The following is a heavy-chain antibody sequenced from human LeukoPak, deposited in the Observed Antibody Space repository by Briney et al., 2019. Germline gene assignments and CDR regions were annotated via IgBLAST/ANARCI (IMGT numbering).Heavy chain of an antibody. Sequence: GASVKVSCKASGYTFTGYYMHWVRQAPGQGLEWMGWINPNSGGTNYAQKFQGRVTMTRDTSISTAYMELSRLRSDDTAVYYCARESPRLRKWPVFDMDVWGQGTTVTVSS. J-gene: IGHJ6*02. V-gene: IGHV1-2*02. CDR2: INPNSGGT. CDR3: ARESPRLRKWPVFDMDV. CDR1: GYTFTGYY. D-gene: IGHD5-12*01.